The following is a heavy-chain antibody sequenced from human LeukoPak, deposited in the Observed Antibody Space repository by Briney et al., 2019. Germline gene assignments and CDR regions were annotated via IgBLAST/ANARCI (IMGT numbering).Heavy chain of an antibody. J-gene: IGHJ4*02. CDR1: GFTFSSYA. CDR2: ISGSGGST. Sequence: AGGSLRLSCAASGFTFSSYAMSWVRQAPGKGLEWVSAISGSGGSTYYADSVKGRFTISRDNSKNTLYLQMNSLRAEDTAVYYCARDPYGSILLAARPSYFDYWGQGTLVTVSS. D-gene: IGHD6-6*01. V-gene: IGHV3-23*01. CDR3: ARDPYGSILLAARPSYFDY.